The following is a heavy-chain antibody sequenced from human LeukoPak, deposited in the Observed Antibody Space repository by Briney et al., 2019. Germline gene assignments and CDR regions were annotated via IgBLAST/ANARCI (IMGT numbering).Heavy chain of an antibody. CDR3: ARGGGYSYGADFDY. Sequence: SSETLSLTCTVSGVSISSYYWSWIRQSAGKGLEWIGRIHTSGSTYYNPSLKSRVTMSVDTSKNQFSLKLSSVTAADTAVYYCARGGGYSYGADFDYWGQGTLVTVSS. J-gene: IGHJ4*02. D-gene: IGHD5-18*01. CDR2: IHTSGST. V-gene: IGHV4-4*07. CDR1: GVSISSYY.